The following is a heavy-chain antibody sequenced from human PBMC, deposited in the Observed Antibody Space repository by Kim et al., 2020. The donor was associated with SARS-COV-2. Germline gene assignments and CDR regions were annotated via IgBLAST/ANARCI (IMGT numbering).Heavy chain of an antibody. V-gene: IGHV3-23*01. CDR3: AKDHPSSGWPAFDS. J-gene: IGHJ4*02. CDR1: GFTFSSRA. Sequence: GGSLRLSCAASGFTFSSRAMSWVRQAPGKGPEWVASVNNGGNAYYADSVKGRFTVSRDITRDNLYLQMNSLRAEDTALYFCAKDHPSSGWPAFDSWGQGT. CDR2: VNNGGNA. D-gene: IGHD6-19*01.